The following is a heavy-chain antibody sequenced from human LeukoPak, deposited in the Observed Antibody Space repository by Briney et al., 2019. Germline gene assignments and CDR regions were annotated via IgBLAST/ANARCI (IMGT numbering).Heavy chain of an antibody. Sequence: GGSLRLSCAASGFTFSSYSMDWVRQTPGKGLEWVSSISSSSSYIYYADSVKDRFTISRDNAKNSLYLQMNSLRAEDTAVYYCARGFPAGYSDTFDIWGQGTMVTVSS. CDR1: GFTFSSYS. CDR3: ARGFPAGYSDTFDI. CDR2: ISSSSSYI. D-gene: IGHD6-13*01. J-gene: IGHJ3*02. V-gene: IGHV3-21*01.